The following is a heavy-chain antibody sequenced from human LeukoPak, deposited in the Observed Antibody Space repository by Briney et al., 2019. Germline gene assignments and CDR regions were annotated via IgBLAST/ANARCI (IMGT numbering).Heavy chain of an antibody. CDR3: ARHRLVYSYGPFFS. D-gene: IGHD5-18*01. CDR2: IYNSGRT. J-gene: IGHJ5*02. V-gene: IGHV4-59*08. CDR1: GGSISSYY. Sequence: SETLSLTCTVSGGSISSYYWSWVRQPQGKGIEWDGYIYNSGRTNYNPSLNSGITISVDTSKTQFSLKLLSVTASDTAMYYCARHRLVYSYGPFFSCGQGTLVTVSS.